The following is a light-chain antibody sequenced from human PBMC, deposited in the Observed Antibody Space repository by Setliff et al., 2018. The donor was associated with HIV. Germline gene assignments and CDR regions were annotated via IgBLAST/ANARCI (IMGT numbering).Light chain of an antibody. Sequence: QSVLTQPASVSGSPGQSITISCTGTSSDVGGYNYVSWYQQHPGKAPKLMIYDVNHRPSGVSNRFSGSKSGNTASLTISGLQAEDEADYYCSSYTSSTPLYVFGAGTKVTVL. CDR2: DVN. J-gene: IGLJ1*01. CDR1: SSDVGGYNY. V-gene: IGLV2-14*03. CDR3: SSYTSSTPLYV.